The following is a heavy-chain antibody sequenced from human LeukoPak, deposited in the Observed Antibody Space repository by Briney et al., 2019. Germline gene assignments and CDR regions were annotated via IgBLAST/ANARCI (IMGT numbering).Heavy chain of an antibody. D-gene: IGHD5-12*01. Sequence: SVKVSCKASGGTFSSYTISWVRQAPGQGLEWMGGIIPIFGTANYAQKFQGRVTITADKSTSTAYMELSSLRSEDTAVYYCALGPRDIVATSHFDYWGQGTLVTVSS. V-gene: IGHV1-69*06. J-gene: IGHJ4*02. CDR2: IIPIFGTA. CDR1: GGTFSSYT. CDR3: ALGPRDIVATSHFDY.